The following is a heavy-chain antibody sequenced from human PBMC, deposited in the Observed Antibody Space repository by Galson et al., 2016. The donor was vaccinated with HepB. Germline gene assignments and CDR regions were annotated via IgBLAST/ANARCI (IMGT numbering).Heavy chain of an antibody. CDR2: IFSNDEK. J-gene: IGHJ4*02. D-gene: IGHD3-10*01. Sequence: PALVKPTQTLTLTCNVSGFSLSNGRMGVNWIRQPPGKALEWLAHIFSNDEKSYSISLINRLSISKDSSKSQVVLTMTNMEPVDTGTYYCATSATGDFQFSDSDYLGQGTLVTVSS. CDR1: GFSLSNGRMG. CDR3: ATSATGDFQFSDSDY. V-gene: IGHV2-26*01.